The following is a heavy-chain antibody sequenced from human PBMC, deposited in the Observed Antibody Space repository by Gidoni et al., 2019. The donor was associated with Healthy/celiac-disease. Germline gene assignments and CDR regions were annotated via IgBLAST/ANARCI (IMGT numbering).Heavy chain of an antibody. CDR2: IKSKTDGGTT. CDR1: GFTFSNAW. V-gene: IGHV3-15*01. Sequence: EVQLVESGGGLVKPGGCLRLSCAASGFTFSNAWMSWVRQAPGKGLEWVGRIKSKTDGGTTDYAAPVKGRFTISRDDSKNTLYLQMNSLKTEDTAVYYCTTDIPITGNDYWGQGTLVTVSS. CDR3: TTDIPITGNDY. J-gene: IGHJ4*02. D-gene: IGHD1-20*01.